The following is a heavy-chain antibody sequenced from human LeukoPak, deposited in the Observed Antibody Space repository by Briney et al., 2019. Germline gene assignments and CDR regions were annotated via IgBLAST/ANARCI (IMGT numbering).Heavy chain of an antibody. Sequence: GRSLRLSCAASGFTFDDYAMHWVRQAPVKGLEWVSGISWNSGSIGYADSVKGRFTISRDNAKNSLYLQMNSLRAEDTALYYCAKGIWFGELLGPFDYWGQGTLVTVSS. V-gene: IGHV3-9*01. CDR1: GFTFDDYA. CDR2: ISWNSGSI. J-gene: IGHJ4*02. CDR3: AKGIWFGELLGPFDY. D-gene: IGHD3-10*01.